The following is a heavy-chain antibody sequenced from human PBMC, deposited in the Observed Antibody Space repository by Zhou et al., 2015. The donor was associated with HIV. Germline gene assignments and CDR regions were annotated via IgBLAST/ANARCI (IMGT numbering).Heavy chain of an antibody. CDR3: ARESPPAAPRKGSELEWLLHAEYFQH. CDR2: IIPIFGTA. CDR1: GGTFSSYA. D-gene: IGHD3-3*01. J-gene: IGHJ1*01. Sequence: QVQLVQSGAEVKKPGSSVKVSCKASGGTFSSYAISWVRQAPGQGLEWMGGIIPIFGTANYAQKFQGRVTITADESTSTAYMELSSLRSEDTAVYYCARESPPAAPRKGSELEWLLHAEYFQHWGQGTLVTVSS. V-gene: IGHV1-69*01.